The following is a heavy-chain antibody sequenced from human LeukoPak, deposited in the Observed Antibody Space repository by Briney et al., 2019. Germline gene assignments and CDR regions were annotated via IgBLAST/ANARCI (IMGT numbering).Heavy chain of an antibody. Sequence: ASVKVSCKVSGYTLTELSMHWVRQAPGKGLEWMGGFDPEDGETIYAQKFQGRVTMTEDTSTDTAYMELSSLRSEDTAVYYCATDAPLVATGGLVGYWGQGTLVTVSS. V-gene: IGHV1-24*01. D-gene: IGHD5-12*01. J-gene: IGHJ4*02. CDR2: FDPEDGET. CDR3: ATDAPLVATGGLVGY. CDR1: GYTLTELS.